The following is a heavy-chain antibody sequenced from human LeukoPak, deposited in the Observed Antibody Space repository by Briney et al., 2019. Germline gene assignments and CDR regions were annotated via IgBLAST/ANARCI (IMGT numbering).Heavy chain of an antibody. CDR3: ARDQRGGSYYYFDY. J-gene: IGHJ4*02. CDR1: GYTFTGYY. Sequence: ASVKVSCKASGYTFTGYYMHWVRQAPGQGLEWMGWTNPNSGGTNYAQKFQGRVTMTRDTSISTAYMELSRLRSDDTAVYYCARDQRGGSYYYFDYWGQGTLVTVSS. CDR2: TNPNSGGT. D-gene: IGHD1-26*01. V-gene: IGHV1-2*02.